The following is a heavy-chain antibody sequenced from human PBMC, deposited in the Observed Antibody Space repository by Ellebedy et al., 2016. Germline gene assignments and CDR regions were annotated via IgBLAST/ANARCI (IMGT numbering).Heavy chain of an antibody. Sequence: ASVKVSCKASGYTFTSYAMHWVRQAPGQGLEWMGWISGNNGHTNYAQWLQGRVTMTTDTSTSTVYMELRSLRSDDTAVYYCARADGTAGTTGDYWGQGTLVTVSS. D-gene: IGHD6-13*01. V-gene: IGHV1-18*01. CDR3: ARADGTAGTTGDY. CDR1: GYTFTSYA. CDR2: ISGNNGHT. J-gene: IGHJ4*02.